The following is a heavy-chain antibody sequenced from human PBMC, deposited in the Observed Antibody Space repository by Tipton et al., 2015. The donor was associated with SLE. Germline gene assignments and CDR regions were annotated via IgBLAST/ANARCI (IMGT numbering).Heavy chain of an antibody. Sequence: TLSLTCTVSGGSISSYYWSWIRQPPGKGLEWIGSFSYSGSTNYNPSLKSRVTISVDASKSQFSLELSSVTAADTALYYCARHVDPLSYYDTSGYSDYFDYWGQGTLVTVSS. CDR2: FSYSGST. J-gene: IGHJ4*02. CDR1: GGSISSYY. V-gene: IGHV4-59*04. CDR3: ARHVDPLSYYDTSGYSDYFDY. D-gene: IGHD3-22*01.